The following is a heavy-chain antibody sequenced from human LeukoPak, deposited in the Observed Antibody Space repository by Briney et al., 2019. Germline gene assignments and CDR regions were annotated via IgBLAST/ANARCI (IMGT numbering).Heavy chain of an antibody. Sequence: SETLSLTCTVSGGSISSYYWSWIRQPPGKGLEWIGYIYYSGSTNYNPSLKSRVTISVDTSKNQFSLKLSSVAAADTAVYYCARIAVAGTDRFDPWGQGTLVTVSS. CDR1: GGSISSYY. CDR2: IYYSGST. CDR3: ARIAVAGTDRFDP. V-gene: IGHV4-59*01. D-gene: IGHD6-19*01. J-gene: IGHJ5*02.